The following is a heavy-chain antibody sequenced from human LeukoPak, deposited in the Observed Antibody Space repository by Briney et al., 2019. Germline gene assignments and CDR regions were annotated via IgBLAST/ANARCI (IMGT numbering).Heavy chain of an antibody. CDR3: ARDGDYGDGSDY. J-gene: IGHJ4*02. CDR1: GGSFSGYY. CDR2: INHSGST. Sequence: SETLSLTCAVYGGSFSGYYWSWIRQPPGKGLEWIGEINHSGSTNYNPSLKSRVTISVDTSKNQFSLKLSSVTAADTAVYYCARDGDYGDGSDYWGQGTLVTVSS. D-gene: IGHD4-17*01. V-gene: IGHV4-34*01.